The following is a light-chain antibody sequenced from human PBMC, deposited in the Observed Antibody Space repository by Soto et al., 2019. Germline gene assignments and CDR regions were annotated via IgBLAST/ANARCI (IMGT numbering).Light chain of an antibody. V-gene: IGLV4-69*02. CDR2: VNRDGSH. CDR3: QTWDNGAGV. Sequence: QLVLTQSPSASASLGASVKLTCTLNSGHSSYAIAWHQQQSEKGPRYLMRVNRDGSHSKGDGIPDRFSGSSFGAERYLSISSVQSEDESDYYCQTWDNGAGVFGVGTPLPAL. CDR1: SGHSSYA. J-gene: IGLJ2*01.